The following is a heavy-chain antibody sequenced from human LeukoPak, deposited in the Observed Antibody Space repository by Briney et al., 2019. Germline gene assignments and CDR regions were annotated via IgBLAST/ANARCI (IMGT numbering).Heavy chain of an antibody. J-gene: IGHJ4*02. D-gene: IGHD5-18*01. CDR1: GGSISSGDYY. V-gene: IGHV4-30-4*02. Sequence: SETLSLTCTVSGGSISSGDYYWSWIRQPPGKGLEWIGYIYYSGSTYYNPSLKSRVTISVDTSMNQFSLKLSSVTAADTAVYYCAVGYSYVDYFDFWGQGTLVTVFS. CDR2: IYYSGST. CDR3: AVGYSYVDYFDF.